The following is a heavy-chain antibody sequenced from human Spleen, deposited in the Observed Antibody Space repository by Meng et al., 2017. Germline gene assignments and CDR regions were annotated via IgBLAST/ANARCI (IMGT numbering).Heavy chain of an antibody. CDR3: AGFTLIRGIMPWFDP. J-gene: IGHJ5*02. CDR1: GGSISSSTW. V-gene: IGHV4-4*02. Sequence: GELQEPGPGLGNPSGTLSLNCAVSGGSISSSTWWTWVRQPPGKGLEWIGEVYHSGSTNYNPSLKSRVTMSVDESNNQFSLKLSSVTAADTAVYYCAGFTLIRGIMPWFDPWGQGTLVTVSS. D-gene: IGHD3-10*01. CDR2: VYHSGST.